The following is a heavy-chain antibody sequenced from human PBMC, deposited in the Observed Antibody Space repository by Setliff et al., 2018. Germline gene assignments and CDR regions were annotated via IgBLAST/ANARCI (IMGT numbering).Heavy chain of an antibody. J-gene: IGHJ4*02. CDR1: GYSISSGHY. V-gene: IGHV4-38-2*02. CDR3: ASLDYFDSGGYYIRDY. Sequence: PSETLSLTCTVSGYSISSGHYWGWIRQPPGKGLEWIGSISHSGSTYYNPSLRSRVTISLDTSKNQFSPKLTSVTAADTAVYYCASLDYFDSGGYYIRDYWGQGTLVTVSS. D-gene: IGHD3-22*01. CDR2: ISHSGST.